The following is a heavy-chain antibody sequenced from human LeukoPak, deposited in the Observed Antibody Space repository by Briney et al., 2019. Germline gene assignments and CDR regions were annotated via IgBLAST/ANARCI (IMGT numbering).Heavy chain of an antibody. CDR2: IIPIFGTA. D-gene: IGHD3-22*01. Sequence: GSSVKVSCKASGGTFSSYAISWVRQAPGQGLEWMGGIIPIFGTANYAQKFQGRVTITTDESTSTAYMELSSPRSEDTAVYYCARMGSSGYYYAYWGQGTLVTVSS. CDR1: GGTFSSYA. CDR3: ARMGSSGYYYAY. J-gene: IGHJ4*02. V-gene: IGHV1-69*05.